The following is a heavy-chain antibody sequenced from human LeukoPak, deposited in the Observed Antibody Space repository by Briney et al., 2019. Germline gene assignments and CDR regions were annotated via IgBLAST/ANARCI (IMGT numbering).Heavy chain of an antibody. D-gene: IGHD3-3*01. CDR1: GFPFSSYN. CDR3: ARDQSNDFWSGPAGIV. Sequence: GGSLRLSCAASGFPFSSYNMNWVRQAPGKGLEWVSYISSSSSTIYYADSVKGRFTISRDNAKNSLYLQMNSLRDEDTAVYYCARDQSNDFWSGPAGIVRGQGTTVTVSS. V-gene: IGHV3-48*02. CDR2: ISSSSSTI. J-gene: IGHJ6*02.